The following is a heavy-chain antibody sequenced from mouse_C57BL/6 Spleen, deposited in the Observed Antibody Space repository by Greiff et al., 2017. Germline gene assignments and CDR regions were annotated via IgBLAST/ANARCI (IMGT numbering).Heavy chain of an antibody. CDR3: ARETGGKGYYYAMDY. J-gene: IGHJ4*01. Sequence: QVHVKQPGAELVKPGASVKMSCKASGYTFTSYWITWVKQRPGQGLEWIGDIYPGSGSTNYNEKFKSKATLTVDTSSSTAYMQLSSLTSEDSAVYYCARETGGKGYYYAMDYWGQGTSVTVSS. CDR1: GYTFTSYW. V-gene: IGHV1-55*01. D-gene: IGHD1-1*01. CDR2: IYPGSGST.